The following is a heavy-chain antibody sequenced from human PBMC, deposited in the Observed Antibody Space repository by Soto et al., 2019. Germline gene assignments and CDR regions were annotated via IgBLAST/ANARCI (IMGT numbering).Heavy chain of an antibody. CDR2: IYYSGST. CDR3: ASHVRIQLCLRAY. J-gene: IGHJ4*02. D-gene: IGHD5-18*01. CDR1: GGSISSSSYY. V-gene: IGHV4-39*01. Sequence: QLQLQESGPGLVKPSETLSLTCTVSGGSISSSSYYWGWIRQPPGKGLEWIGSIYYSGSTYYNPSLKSRVTISVDTSKNQFSLELSSVTAADTAVYYCASHVRIQLCLRAYWGQGTLVTVSS.